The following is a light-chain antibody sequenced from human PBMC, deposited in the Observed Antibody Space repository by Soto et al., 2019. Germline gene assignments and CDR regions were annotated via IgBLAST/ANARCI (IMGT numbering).Light chain of an antibody. CDR3: QQDYSTLAT. Sequence: IQMSQSPSSLSASVGDRVTITCRAAESISRHLNWYQQKPGRAPDLLIYAASTLQNGVPSRFTGSGSGTEFTLTITGLQLEDFATYYCQQDYSTLATFGQGTRLETK. J-gene: IGKJ5*01. CDR2: AAS. CDR1: ESISRH. V-gene: IGKV1-39*01.